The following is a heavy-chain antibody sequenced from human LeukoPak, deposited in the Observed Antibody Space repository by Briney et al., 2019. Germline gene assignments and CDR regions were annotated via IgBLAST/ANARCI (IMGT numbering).Heavy chain of an antibody. D-gene: IGHD2-2*01. CDR1: GFIFSHYA. Sequence: GGSVRLSWAACGFIFSHYAMSWVRQAPGKGQEWVSSISGSGDSAYFAASVKGRFTTSRDNSKNTLYLQMSSLRAEDTAVYYCAKIVVPGAIDYWGQGTLVTVSS. J-gene: IGHJ4*02. CDR2: ISGSGDSA. CDR3: AKIVVPGAIDY. V-gene: IGHV3-23*01.